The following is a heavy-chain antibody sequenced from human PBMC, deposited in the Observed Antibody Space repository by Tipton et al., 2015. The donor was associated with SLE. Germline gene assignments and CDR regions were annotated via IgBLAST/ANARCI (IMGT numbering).Heavy chain of an antibody. D-gene: IGHD6-13*01. CDR1: VGSFSGHH. Sequence: TLSLTCAVYVGSFSGHHWTWIRQPPGKGLEWIGEINQSGNTDYKSSLKSRVTISVDTSKNQFSLKLSSVTAADTAVYYCSRLVGAAGTGYSYYFMDVWGKGTTVTVSS. J-gene: IGHJ6*03. V-gene: IGHV4-34*01. CDR3: SRLVGAAGTGYSYYFMDV. CDR2: INQSGNT.